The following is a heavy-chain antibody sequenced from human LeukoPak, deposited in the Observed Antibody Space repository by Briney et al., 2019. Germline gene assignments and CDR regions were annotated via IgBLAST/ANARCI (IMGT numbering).Heavy chain of an antibody. CDR2: IWYDGSNK. D-gene: IGHD6-13*01. CDR3: ARPDSGYSSSAPPDY. Sequence: GGSLRLSCAASGFTFSSYGMHWVRQAPGKGLEWVAVIWYDGSNKYYADSVKGRFTISRDNSKNTLHLQMNSLRAEDTAVYYCARPDSGYSSSAPPDYWGQGTLVTVSS. V-gene: IGHV3-33*01. CDR1: GFTFSSYG. J-gene: IGHJ4*02.